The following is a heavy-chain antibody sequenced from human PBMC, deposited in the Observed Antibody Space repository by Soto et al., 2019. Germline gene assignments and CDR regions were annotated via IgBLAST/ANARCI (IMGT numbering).Heavy chain of an antibody. D-gene: IGHD5-12*01. CDR3: ASLSRDGYNEADY. V-gene: IGHV1-69*06. Sequence: SVKVSCKASGGTFISYAISWVRQAPGQGLEWMGGIIPIFGTANYAQKFQGRVTITADKSTSTAYMELSSLRSEDTAVYYRASLSRDGYNEADYWGQGTLVTVSS. CDR1: GGTFISYA. CDR2: IIPIFGTA. J-gene: IGHJ4*02.